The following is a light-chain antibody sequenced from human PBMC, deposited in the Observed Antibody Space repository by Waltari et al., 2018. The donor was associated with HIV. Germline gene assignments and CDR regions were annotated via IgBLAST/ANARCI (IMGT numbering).Light chain of an antibody. Sequence: QSALAQPASVSGSPGQTITISCTGVPSATYKDASWYQQRPGQAPKVIIYEVSSRPSGVSPRFSGSKSANTASLAISGLQFEDEADYFCTSYLSSATPVFGGGTRLTVL. V-gene: IGLV2-14*01. CDR3: TSYLSSATPV. CDR1: PSATYKD. CDR2: EVS. J-gene: IGLJ3*02.